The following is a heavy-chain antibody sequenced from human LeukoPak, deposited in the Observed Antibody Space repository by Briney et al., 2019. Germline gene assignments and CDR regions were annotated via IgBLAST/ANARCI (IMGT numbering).Heavy chain of an antibody. CDR2: ISGKNGIT. J-gene: IGHJ3*01. D-gene: IGHD3-22*01. Sequence: GASVKVSCKASGYIFISYGISWVRQVPGQGLEWMGWISGKNGITIYAQKFQGRVTMTTDTSTSTAYMELRSLRSDDTAVYYCARDPSGDVVVITGDAFDVWGQGTMVTVPS. CDR3: ARDPSGDVVVITGDAFDV. V-gene: IGHV1-18*01. CDR1: GYIFISYG.